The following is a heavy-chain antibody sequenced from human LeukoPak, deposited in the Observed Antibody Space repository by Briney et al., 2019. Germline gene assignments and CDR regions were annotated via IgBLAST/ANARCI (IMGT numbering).Heavy chain of an antibody. CDR1: GGSISSYY. V-gene: IGHV4-59*01. CDR3: ARYVWGSYPTFEDY. CDR2: IYYSRST. J-gene: IGHJ4*02. D-gene: IGHD3-16*02. Sequence: SETLSLTCTVSGGSISSYYWSWIRQPPGKGLDWIGYIYYSRSTNYNPSLKSRVTISVDTSKNQFSLKLSSVTAADTAVYYCARYVWGSYPTFEDYWGQGTLVTVSS.